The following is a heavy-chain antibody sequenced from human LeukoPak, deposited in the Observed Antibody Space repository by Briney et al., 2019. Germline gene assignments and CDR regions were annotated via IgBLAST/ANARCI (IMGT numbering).Heavy chain of an antibody. D-gene: IGHD3-10*01. CDR3: TRTYYGSGSLEGFDY. Sequence: GGSLRLSCAASGFTFSSYAMSWVRQAPGKGLEWVSAISGSGGSTYYADSVKGRFTISRDNSKNTLYLQMNSLRAEDTAVYYCTRTYYGSGSLEGFDYWGQGTLVTVSS. CDR2: ISGSGGST. CDR1: GFTFSSYA. J-gene: IGHJ4*02. V-gene: IGHV3-23*01.